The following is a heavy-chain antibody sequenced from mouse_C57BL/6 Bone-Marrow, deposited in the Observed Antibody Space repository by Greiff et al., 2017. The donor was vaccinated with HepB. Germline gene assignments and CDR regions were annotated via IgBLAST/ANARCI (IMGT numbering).Heavy chain of an antibody. Sequence: VKLQESGPGLVAPSQSLSITCTVSGFSLTSYAISWVRQPPGKGLEWLGVIWTGGGTTYNSALKSRLSISKDNSKSQVFLKMNSLQTDDTARYYCARLLLRCTGYFDVWGTGTTVTVSS. CDR1: GFSLTSYA. V-gene: IGHV2-9-1*01. J-gene: IGHJ1*03. CDR2: IWTGGGT. D-gene: IGHD1-1*01. CDR3: ARLLLRCTGYFDV.